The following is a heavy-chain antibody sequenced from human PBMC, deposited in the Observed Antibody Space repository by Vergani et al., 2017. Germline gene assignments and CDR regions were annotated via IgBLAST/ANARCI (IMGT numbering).Heavy chain of an antibody. CDR1: GYSISSGYY. J-gene: IGHJ3*02. Sequence: QVQLQESGPGLVKPSETLSLTCAVSGYSISSGYYWGWIRQPPGKGLEWIGSIYHSGSTYYNPSLKSRVTISVDTSKNQFSLKLSSVTAADTAVYYCARDLGSSQGAFDIWGQGTMVTVSS. CDR2: IYHSGST. D-gene: IGHD1-26*01. V-gene: IGHV4-38-2*02. CDR3: ARDLGSSQGAFDI.